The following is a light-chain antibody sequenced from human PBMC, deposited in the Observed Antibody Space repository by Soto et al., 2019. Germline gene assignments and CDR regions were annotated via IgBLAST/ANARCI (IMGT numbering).Light chain of an antibody. CDR2: KAT. CDR3: QRYSDYQYI. V-gene: IGKV1-5*03. Sequence: DIQMTQSPSTLSASVGDRVTITCRASQSITTWLAWYQQKPGKAPKLLIYKATNLQSGVPSRFSGSGSGTEFSLTISSLQPDDSATYYCQRYSDYQYIFGQGTKLEIK. J-gene: IGKJ2*01. CDR1: QSITTW.